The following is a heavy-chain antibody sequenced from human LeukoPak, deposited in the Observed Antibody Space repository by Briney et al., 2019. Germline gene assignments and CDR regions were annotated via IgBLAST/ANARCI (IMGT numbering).Heavy chain of an antibody. J-gene: IGHJ4*02. CDR2: INTNTGNP. D-gene: IGHD2-15*01. CDR3: AIWYCSGGRCYSNARTFDY. Sequence: ASVTVSCKASVYTFTTYTMNWVREDPGQGLEWMGWINTNTGNPTYPQGLTGRFVFSLDTSVSTAYLRISRLKAEDTGVYYCAIWYCSGGRCYSNARTFDYWGQGTRVTVSS. V-gene: IGHV7-4-1*02. CDR1: VYTFTTYT.